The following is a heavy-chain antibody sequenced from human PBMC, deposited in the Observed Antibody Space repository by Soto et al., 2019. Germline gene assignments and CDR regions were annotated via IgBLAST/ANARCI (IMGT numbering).Heavy chain of an antibody. Sequence: EVQLLESGGGLVQPGGSLRLSCAASGTTFSSYAMNWVRQAPGKGLEWVSLTSGSGGSRYYADSVKGRFTISRDNSKNTLYLKMNSLRAEDTAVYFCAKSGGYDAYYSYSGVDVWGQGTTVTVSS. CDR3: AKSGGYDAYYSYSGVDV. CDR1: GTTFSSYA. D-gene: IGHD5-12*01. CDR2: TSGSGGSR. V-gene: IGHV3-23*01. J-gene: IGHJ6*02.